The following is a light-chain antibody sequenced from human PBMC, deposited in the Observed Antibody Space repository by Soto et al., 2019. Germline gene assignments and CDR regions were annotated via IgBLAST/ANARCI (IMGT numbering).Light chain of an antibody. CDR3: QQYGGSPIT. CDR2: GAS. Sequence: DIQMTQSPSTLSASVGDRVTITCRASQSISSWLAWYQQKPGKAPKLLVYGASTLQSGVASRFSGSGSGTEFTLTITRLEPEDFAVYYCQQYGGSPITFGRGTRLEIK. J-gene: IGKJ5*01. CDR1: QSISSW. V-gene: IGKV1-5*01.